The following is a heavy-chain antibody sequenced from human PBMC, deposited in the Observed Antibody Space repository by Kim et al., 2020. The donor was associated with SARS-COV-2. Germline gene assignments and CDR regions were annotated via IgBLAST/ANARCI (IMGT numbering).Heavy chain of an antibody. J-gene: IGHJ4*02. CDR2: T. V-gene: IGHV4-30-2*04. CDR3: AIERGVNYFDS. D-gene: IGHD2-21*01. Sequence: TDYSRSLRSRVTISLDTSTNQFSLKLTFVTAADTALYYCAIERGVNYFDSWGQGILVTVSS.